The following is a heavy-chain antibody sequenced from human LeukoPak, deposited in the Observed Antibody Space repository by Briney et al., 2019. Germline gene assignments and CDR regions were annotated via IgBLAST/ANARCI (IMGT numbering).Heavy chain of an antibody. Sequence: QPGGSLRLSCAASGFSFSSYAMSWVRQSPGKGLEWVSAISGGGGSTHYADSVKGRFTISRDNSKNTLYLQMNSLRADDTAVYYRAKFFDILTGYFDSWGQGTLVTVSS. CDR1: GFSFSSYA. J-gene: IGHJ4*02. CDR2: ISGGGGST. D-gene: IGHD3-9*01. CDR3: AKFFDILTGYFDS. V-gene: IGHV3-23*01.